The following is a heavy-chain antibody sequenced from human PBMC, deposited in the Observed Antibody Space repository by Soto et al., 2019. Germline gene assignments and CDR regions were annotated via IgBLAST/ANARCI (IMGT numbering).Heavy chain of an antibody. D-gene: IGHD2-21*02. CDR3: ARDLWGYCGTDCYPLDV. V-gene: IGHV4-59*01. J-gene: IGHJ6*02. CDR2: MYNTGST. CDR1: GGSITTNY. Sequence: PSETLSLTCTVSGGSITTNYWSWIRQPPGKGLEWIGYMYNTGSTVYNPSFKSRVTISVDTSKNQFSLKLNSVTAADTAVYYCARDLWGYCGTDCYPLDVWGQGTTVTVSS.